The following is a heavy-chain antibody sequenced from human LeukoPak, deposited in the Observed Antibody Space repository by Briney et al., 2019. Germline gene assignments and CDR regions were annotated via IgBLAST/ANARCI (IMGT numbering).Heavy chain of an antibody. J-gene: IGHJ4*02. V-gene: IGHV3-23*01. Sequence: PGGSLRLSCAASGFTFSSYAMAWVRQAPGKGLEWVSVINSSGGNTYYADSVKGRFTISRDNSKNTLHLQMNSLRAEDTAVYYCAKDIYGSGSYYPDYWGQGTLVTVSS. CDR2: INSSGGNT. D-gene: IGHD3-10*01. CDR3: AKDIYGSGSYYPDY. CDR1: GFTFSSYA.